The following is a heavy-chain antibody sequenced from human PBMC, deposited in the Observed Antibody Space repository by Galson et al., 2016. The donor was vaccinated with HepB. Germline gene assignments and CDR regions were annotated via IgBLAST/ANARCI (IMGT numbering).Heavy chain of an antibody. CDR3: ATALRYGMDV. D-gene: IGHD3-16*02. J-gene: IGHJ6*02. Sequence: SLRLSCAASGFTLSTYDMHWVRQATGKGLEWVSAIGTAGDTYYPGSVKGRFIISRDNAKNSLYLQMNSLRAGDTAVYYCATALRYGMDVWGQGTTVTVSS. CDR2: IGTAGDT. CDR1: GFTLSTYD. V-gene: IGHV3-13*01.